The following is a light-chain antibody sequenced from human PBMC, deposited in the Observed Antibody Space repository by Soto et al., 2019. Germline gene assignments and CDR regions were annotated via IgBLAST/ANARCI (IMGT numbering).Light chain of an antibody. J-gene: IGLJ1*01. CDR2: EVS. V-gene: IGLV2-23*02. Sequence: QSALTQPASVSGSPGQSITISCTGTSSNVGSYNLVSWYQQHLGKAPKLMIYEVSKRPSGVSNRFSGSKSGNTASLTISGLQAEDEADYHCCSYAGSYTYVFGPGTKVTVL. CDR1: SSNVGSYNL. CDR3: CSYAGSYTYV.